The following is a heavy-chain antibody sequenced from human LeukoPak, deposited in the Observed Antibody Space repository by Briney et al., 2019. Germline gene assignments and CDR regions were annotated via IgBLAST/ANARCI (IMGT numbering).Heavy chain of an antibody. CDR2: IYYSGST. Sequence: SETLSLTCTVSGGSISSSSYYWGWIRQPPGKGLEWIGSIYYSGSTYYNPSLKSRVTISVDTSKNQFSLKLSSVTAADTAVYYCASPGEIYYYYGMDVWGQGTTVTVSS. V-gene: IGHV4-39*01. CDR1: GGSISSSSYY. D-gene: IGHD5-24*01. J-gene: IGHJ6*02. CDR3: ASPGEIYYYYGMDV.